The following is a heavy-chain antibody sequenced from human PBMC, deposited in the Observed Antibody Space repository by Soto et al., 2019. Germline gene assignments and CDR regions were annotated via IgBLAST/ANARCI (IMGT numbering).Heavy chain of an antibody. CDR1: GSSITSYY. Sequence: SETLSLTCSVSGSSITSYYWSWIRQPPGKGLEWIGYTYYRGSADYNPSLRSRVTISMDTSKNQFSLSLSSVTAADTAFYFCARTDHSAMFFDYWGQGILVTVSS. CDR2: TYYRGSA. V-gene: IGHV4-59*01. J-gene: IGHJ4*02. D-gene: IGHD2-2*01. CDR3: ARTDHSAMFFDY.